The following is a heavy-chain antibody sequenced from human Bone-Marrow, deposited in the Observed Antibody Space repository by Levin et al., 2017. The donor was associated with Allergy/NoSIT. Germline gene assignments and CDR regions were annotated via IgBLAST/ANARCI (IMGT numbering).Heavy chain of an antibody. CDR2: IYSGGNT. CDR3: AADHGSSWCLH. V-gene: IGHV3-66*01. CDR1: PFTVNDKF. J-gene: IGHJ4*01. Sequence: LSLTCAVSPFTVNDKFMTWVRQAPGKGLEWVSGIYSGGNTNYADSVKGRFTISRDNARNTLYLQMNSLRVEDTAVYYCAADHGSSWCLHWGHGTLGTVSS. D-gene: IGHD6-13*01.